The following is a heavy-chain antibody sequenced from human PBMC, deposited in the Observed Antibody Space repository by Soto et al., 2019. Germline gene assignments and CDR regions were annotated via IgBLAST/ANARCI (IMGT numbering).Heavy chain of an antibody. J-gene: IGHJ6*02. CDR3: AAGVVLNGMDV. V-gene: IGHV1-58*01. CDR1: GFTFTSSA. CDR2: IVVGSGNT. Sequence: SVKVSCKASGFTFTSSAVQWVRQARGQRLEWIGWIVVGSGNTNYAQKFQERVTITRDMSTSTAYMELSSLRPEDTAVYYCAAGVVLNGMDVWGQGTTVTVSS. D-gene: IGHD2-15*01.